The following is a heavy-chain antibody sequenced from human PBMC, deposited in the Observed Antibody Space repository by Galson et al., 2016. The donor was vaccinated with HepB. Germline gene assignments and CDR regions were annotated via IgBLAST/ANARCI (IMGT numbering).Heavy chain of an antibody. J-gene: IGHJ4*02. Sequence: SLRLSCAASGFTFSSSGMHWVRQAPGKGLEWVAVIWYDGSNKYYADSVKGRFTISRDNSKNTLYLQMNSLRAEDTAVYYCAREAAVAARVVLWGWGQGTLATVSP. D-gene: IGHD6-19*01. CDR1: GFTFSSSG. CDR3: AREAAVAARVVLWG. CDR2: IWYDGSNK. V-gene: IGHV3-33*01.